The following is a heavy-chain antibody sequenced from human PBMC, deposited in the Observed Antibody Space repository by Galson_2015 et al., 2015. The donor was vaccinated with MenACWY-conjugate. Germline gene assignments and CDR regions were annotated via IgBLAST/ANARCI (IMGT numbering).Heavy chain of an antibody. CDR2: VHHTGST. D-gene: IGHD1-26*01. Sequence: SETLSLTCTVSGGSITSYYWTWIRQPPGKGLEWIGYVHHTGSTSYRPSLRSRVTMSVDTSNSHFSLKLSSVTAADTAVYYCAWWEASLNAFDIWGRGTMVTVSS. J-gene: IGHJ3*02. CDR3: AWWEASLNAFDI. V-gene: IGHV4-59*01. CDR1: GGSITSYY.